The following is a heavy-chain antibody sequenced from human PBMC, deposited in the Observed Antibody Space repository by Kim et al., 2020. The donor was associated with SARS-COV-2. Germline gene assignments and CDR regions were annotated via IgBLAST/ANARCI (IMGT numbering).Heavy chain of an antibody. CDR2: IKSKTDGGTA. Sequence: VGSLRLSCAVSGIPFSDAWFNWVRQSPGKGLEWVGRIKSKTDGGTADLAAPVKGRFAISRDDSKNTLYLVMNDVKTDDSAMYYCTTVSMRWGQGTLVTVS. D-gene: IGHD2-2*01. V-gene: IGHV3-15*01. J-gene: IGHJ4*02. CDR1: GIPFSDAW. CDR3: TTVSMR.